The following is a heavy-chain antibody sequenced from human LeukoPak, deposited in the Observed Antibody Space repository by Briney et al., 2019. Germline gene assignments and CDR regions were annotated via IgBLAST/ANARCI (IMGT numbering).Heavy chain of an antibody. CDR2: IRSKANSYAT. Sequence: GGSLRLSCAASGFTFSGSAMHWVRQASGKGLEWVGRIRSKANSYATAYAASVKGRFTSSRYDSKNTAYLQMNSLRAEDTALYYCAKAPARGYSYVVFDYWGQGTLVTVSS. V-gene: IGHV3-73*01. CDR1: GFTFSGSA. J-gene: IGHJ4*02. CDR3: AKAPARGYSYVVFDY. D-gene: IGHD5-18*01.